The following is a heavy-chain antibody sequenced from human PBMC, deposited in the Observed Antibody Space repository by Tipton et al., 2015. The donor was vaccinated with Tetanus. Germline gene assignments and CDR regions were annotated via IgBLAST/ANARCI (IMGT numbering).Heavy chain of an antibody. CDR1: GGPIISGTPY. J-gene: IGHJ5*02. Sequence: TLSLICTVSGGPIISGTPYWGWIRQLPGKGLEWIGQIYYSGTTYYNSPLKRRVTISLDTSKNQLSLKMTSVTAADTAVYYCARQADNWFDPWGQGTLVVVSS. V-gene: IGHV4-39*01. CDR2: IYYSGTT. CDR3: ARQADNWFDP.